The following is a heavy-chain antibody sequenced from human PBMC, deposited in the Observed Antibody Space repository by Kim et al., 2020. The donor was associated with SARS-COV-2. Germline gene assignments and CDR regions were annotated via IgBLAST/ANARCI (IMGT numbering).Heavy chain of an antibody. V-gene: IGHV4-59*01. CDR3: ARVGERSSSSLDY. D-gene: IGHD6-6*01. J-gene: IGHJ4*02. Sequence: SETLSLTCTVSGGSISSYYWSWIRQPPGKGLEWIGYIYYSGSTNYNPSLKSRVTISVDTSKNQFSLKLSSVTAADTAVYYCARVGERSSSSLDYWGQGTL. CDR1: GGSISSYY. CDR2: IYYSGST.